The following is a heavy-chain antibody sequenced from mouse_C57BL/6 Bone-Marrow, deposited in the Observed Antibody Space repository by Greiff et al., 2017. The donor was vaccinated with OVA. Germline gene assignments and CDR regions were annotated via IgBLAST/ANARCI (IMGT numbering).Heavy chain of an antibody. Sequence: DVQLQESGPGLVKPSQSLSLTCSVTGYSITSGYYWNWIRQFPGNKLEWMGYISYDGSNNYNPSLKNRISITRDTSKNQFFLKLNSVTTEDTATYYCARADAYYAMDYWGQGTSVTVSS. CDR1: GYSITSGYY. CDR2: ISYDGSN. CDR3: ARADAYYAMDY. V-gene: IGHV3-6*01. J-gene: IGHJ4*01.